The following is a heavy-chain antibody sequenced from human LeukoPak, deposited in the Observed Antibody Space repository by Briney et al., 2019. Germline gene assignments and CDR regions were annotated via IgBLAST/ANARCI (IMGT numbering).Heavy chain of an antibody. CDR2: ISHSGST. V-gene: IGHV4-34*01. J-gene: IGHJ4*02. Sequence: SETLSLTCAVYGGSFSGYYWSWIRQPPGKGLEWIGEISHSGSTNYNPSLKSRVTISVDTSKNQFSLKLSSVTAADTAVYYCARRGTYYYDSSGYYYPFDYWGQGTLVTVSS. CDR1: GGSFSGYY. D-gene: IGHD3-22*01. CDR3: ARRGTYYYDSSGYYYPFDY.